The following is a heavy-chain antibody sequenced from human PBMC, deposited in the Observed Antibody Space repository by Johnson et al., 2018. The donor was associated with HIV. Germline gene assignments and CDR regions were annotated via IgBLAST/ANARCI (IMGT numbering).Heavy chain of an antibody. CDR1: GFSFSTYW. Sequence: VQLVESGGRLVQPGGSLRLSCAASGFSFSTYWMHWVRRVPGKGLVWVSRIDTEGSGTTYADSVKGRFTISRDNAKNTVYLQMISLRAEDMAVYYCARSRLADDAFDGWGQGTMVTVSS. CDR2: IDTEGSGT. V-gene: IGHV3-74*03. J-gene: IGHJ3*01. CDR3: ARSRLADDAFDG.